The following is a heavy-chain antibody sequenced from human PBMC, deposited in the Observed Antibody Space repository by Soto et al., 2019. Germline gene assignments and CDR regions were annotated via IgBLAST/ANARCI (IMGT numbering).Heavy chain of an antibody. D-gene: IGHD3-10*01. Sequence: NPSETLSLTCTVSGGSISSSSYYWGWIRQPPGKGLEWIGSIYYSGSTYYNPSLKSRVTISVDTSKNQFSLKLSSVTAADTAVYYCARPMVGDYYYYGMDVWGQGTTVTVSS. CDR2: IYYSGST. V-gene: IGHV4-39*01. J-gene: IGHJ6*02. CDR3: ARPMVGDYYYYGMDV. CDR1: GGSISSSSYY.